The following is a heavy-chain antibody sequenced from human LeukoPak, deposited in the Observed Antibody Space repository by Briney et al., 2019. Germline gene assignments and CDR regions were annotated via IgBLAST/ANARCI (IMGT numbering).Heavy chain of an antibody. CDR3: AREGGYDILTGYTNSDY. D-gene: IGHD3-9*01. J-gene: IGHJ4*02. CDR2: IYTSGST. V-gene: IGHV4-4*07. CDR1: GGSISSYY. Sequence: PSETLSLTCTVSGGSISSYYWSWIRQPAGKGLEWIGRIYTSGSTNYNPSLKSRVTMPVDTSKNQFSLKLSSVTAADTAVYYCAREGGYDILTGYTNSDYWGQGTLVTVSS.